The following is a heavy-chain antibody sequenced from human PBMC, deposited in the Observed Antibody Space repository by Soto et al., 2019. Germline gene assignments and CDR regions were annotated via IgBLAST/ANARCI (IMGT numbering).Heavy chain of an antibody. CDR2: ISGYNGNT. V-gene: IGHV1-18*01. J-gene: IGHJ5*01. CDR3: ARVAEWIKGRPDWFDS. Sequence: QVQLVQSGAEVTKPGASVKVSCKASGYSLTSYGISWVRQAPGQGLEWMGWISGYNGNTNYQQKFQGRVTMTTDTSTKTAYMELRSLRPDDTAVYYCARVAEWIKGRPDWFDSWGQGTLVTVSS. CDR1: GYSLTSYG. D-gene: IGHD2-2*03.